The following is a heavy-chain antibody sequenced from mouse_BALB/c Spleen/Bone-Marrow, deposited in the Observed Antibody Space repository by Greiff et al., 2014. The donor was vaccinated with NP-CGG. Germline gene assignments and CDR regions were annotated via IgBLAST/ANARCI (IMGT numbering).Heavy chain of an antibody. CDR2: ISSGSSTI. J-gene: IGHJ2*01. CDR3: ARSYYGSSYYFDY. Sequence: EVQLQESGGGLVQPGGSRKLSCAASGFTFSSFGMHWVRQAPEKGLEWVAYISSGSSTIYYAETVKGRFTISRDNPKNTLFLQMTSLRSEDTAMYYCARSYYGSSYYFDYWGQGTTLTVSS. D-gene: IGHD1-1*01. V-gene: IGHV5-17*02. CDR1: GFTFSSFG.